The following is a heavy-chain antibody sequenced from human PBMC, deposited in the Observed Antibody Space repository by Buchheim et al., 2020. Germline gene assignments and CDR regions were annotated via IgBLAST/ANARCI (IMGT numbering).Heavy chain of an antibody. Sequence: EVQLVESGGGLVQPGGSLRLSCAASGFTFSSYWMHWVRQAPGKGLVWVSRINSDGSSTSYADSVKGRFTISRDNAKNTLYLQMNSLRAEDTAVYYCVRRGYCSGDSCSGGFDYWGQGTL. CDR2: INSDGSST. CDR3: VRRGYCSGDSCSGGFDY. J-gene: IGHJ4*02. CDR1: GFTFSSYW. V-gene: IGHV3-74*01. D-gene: IGHD2-15*01.